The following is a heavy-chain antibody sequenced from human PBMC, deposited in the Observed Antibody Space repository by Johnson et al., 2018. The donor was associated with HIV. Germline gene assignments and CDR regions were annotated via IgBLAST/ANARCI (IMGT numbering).Heavy chain of an antibody. CDR3: ARAGPYCSGGSCYSPDAFDI. CDR2: INSDGSST. D-gene: IGHD2-15*01. CDR1: GFTFSFYW. J-gene: IGHJ3*02. V-gene: IGHV3-74*01. Sequence: VQLVESGGGLVQPGGSLRLSCAASGFTFSFYWMHWVRQVPGKGLVWVSRINSDGSSTSYADSVTGRFTISRDNAKNTLYLQVNSLRAEDTALYYCARAGPYCSGGSCYSPDAFDIWGQGTMVTVSS.